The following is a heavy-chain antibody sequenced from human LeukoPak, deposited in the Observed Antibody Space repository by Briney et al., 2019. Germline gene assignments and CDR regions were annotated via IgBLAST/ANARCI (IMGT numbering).Heavy chain of an antibody. D-gene: IGHD3-22*01. V-gene: IGHV3-48*02. CDR2: ISSSSSTI. CDR1: GFTFGTYW. CDR3: ARRGGGYYYYFDY. J-gene: IGHJ4*02. Sequence: GGSLRLSCKASGFTFGTYWMHWVRQPPGKGLEWVSYISSSSSTIYYADSVKGRFTISRDNAKNSLYLQMNSLRDEDTAVYYCARRGGGYYYYFDYWGQGTLVTVSS.